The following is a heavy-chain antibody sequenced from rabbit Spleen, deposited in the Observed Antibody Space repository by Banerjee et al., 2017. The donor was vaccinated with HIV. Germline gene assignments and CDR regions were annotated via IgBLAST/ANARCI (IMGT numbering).Heavy chain of an antibody. CDR2: LDPVFGYT. CDR3: VREVAAKFNL. V-gene: IGHV1S7*01. D-gene: IGHD4-1*01. Sequence: QSLEESGGDLVKPGASLTLTCTASGFSFNTYYMSWVRQAPGKGLEWIGYLDPVFGYTYYATWVNGRFSISRENTQNTVYLQLNSLTAADTATYFCVREVAAKFNLWGPGTLVTVS. J-gene: IGHJ4*01. CDR1: GFSFNTYY.